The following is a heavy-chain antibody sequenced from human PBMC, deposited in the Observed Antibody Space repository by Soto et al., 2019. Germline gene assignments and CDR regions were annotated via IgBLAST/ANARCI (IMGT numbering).Heavy chain of an antibody. CDR3: ARDLEYWSGYYEYFQH. V-gene: IGHV3-30*03. Sequence: GGSLRLSCAASGFTFINYAIHWVRQAPGKGLEWVAVISQDGSNEHYAESVKGRFTISRDNAKNTLYLQMNSLSAEDTAVYYCARDLEYWSGYYEYFQHWGQGTLVTVSS. CDR2: ISQDGSNE. CDR1: GFTFINYA. D-gene: IGHD3-3*01. J-gene: IGHJ1*01.